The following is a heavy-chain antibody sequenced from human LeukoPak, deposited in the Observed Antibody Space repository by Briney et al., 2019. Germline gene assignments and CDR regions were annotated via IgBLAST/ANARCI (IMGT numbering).Heavy chain of an antibody. CDR1: GSIFTSYW. V-gene: IGHV5-51*01. J-gene: IGHJ3*02. CDR3: AKLTTVVTPRAFDI. D-gene: IGHD4-23*01. Sequence: GESLKISCQGSGSIFTSYWIAWVRQMPGKGLEWMGIIFPGDSDTRYSPSFQGHVTISADKSINTAYLQWSSLKASDTAMYYCAKLTTVVTPRAFDIWGLGTLVTVSS. CDR2: IFPGDSDT.